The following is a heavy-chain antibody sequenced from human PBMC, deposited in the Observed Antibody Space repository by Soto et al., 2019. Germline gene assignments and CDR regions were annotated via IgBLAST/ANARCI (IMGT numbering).Heavy chain of an antibody. D-gene: IGHD1-26*01. CDR1: GFTFANVA. J-gene: IGHJ4*02. CDR3: AKRYCNPGYFDY. CDR2: ITDSGGST. Sequence: GGSLRLSCAASGFTFANVAMTWVRQAPGKGLEWVSTITDSGGSTDYADSVKGRFTISRDNSKSTLYLQMNNLRADDTAVYYCAKRYCNPGYFDYWGQGARVAVSS. V-gene: IGHV3-23*01.